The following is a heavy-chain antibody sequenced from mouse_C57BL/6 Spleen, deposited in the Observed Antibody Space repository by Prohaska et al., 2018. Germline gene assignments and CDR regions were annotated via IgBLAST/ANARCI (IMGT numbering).Heavy chain of an antibody. CDR2: IKPDSSTI. CDR1: GIDFSRYW. Sequence: EVKLLQSGGGLVQPGGSLKLSCAASGIDFSRYWMSWVRRAPGKGLEWIGEIKPDSSTINYEPYLKDKYIISRDNAKNTLYRQMRKVRSEDTALYYCASPNLYWYVDVWGTGTTVTVSS. CDR3: ASPNLYWYVDV. J-gene: IGHJ1*03. V-gene: IGHV4-1*01.